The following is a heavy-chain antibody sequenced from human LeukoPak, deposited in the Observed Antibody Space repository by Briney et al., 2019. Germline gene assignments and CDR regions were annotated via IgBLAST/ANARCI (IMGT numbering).Heavy chain of an antibody. CDR3: ARAGDGSISRPDTDY. Sequence: PSETLSLTCTVSGGSISSGSYSWSWIRQPAGKGLEWIGRIYTSGSTNYNPSLKSRVTISVDTSKNQFSLKVSSVTAADTAVYYCARAGDGSISRPDTDYWGQGTLVTVSS. V-gene: IGHV4-61*02. J-gene: IGHJ4*02. CDR1: GGSISSGSYS. CDR2: IYTSGST. D-gene: IGHD1-26*01.